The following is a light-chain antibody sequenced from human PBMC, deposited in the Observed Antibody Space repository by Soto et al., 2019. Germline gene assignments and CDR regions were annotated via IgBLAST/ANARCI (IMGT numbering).Light chain of an antibody. J-gene: IGLJ2*01. CDR2: RDT. CDR3: QVWDSSLVV. CDR1: NIGSKN. V-gene: IGLV3-9*01. Sequence: SYELTQPLSVSVALGQTAIITCGGNNIGSKNVHWYQQTPGQAPLLVIYRDTNRPSGIPERFSGSKSGNTATLTISRAQAWDEAGFYCQVWDSSLVVFGGGTKLTVL.